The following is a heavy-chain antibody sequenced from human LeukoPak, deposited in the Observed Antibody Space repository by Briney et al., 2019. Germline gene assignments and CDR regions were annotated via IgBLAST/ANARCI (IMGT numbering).Heavy chain of an antibody. CDR2: IYYSGST. CDR1: GGSISSYY. D-gene: IGHD1-26*01. V-gene: IGHV4-59*08. J-gene: IGHJ4*02. CDR3: ARLRVSGSLYYYDY. Sequence: NPSETLSLTCTVSGGSISSYYWSWIRQPPGKGLEWIGYIYYSGSTNYNPSLKSRVTISVDTSKNQFSLKLSSVTAADTAVYYCARLRVSGSLYYYDYWGQGTLVTVSS.